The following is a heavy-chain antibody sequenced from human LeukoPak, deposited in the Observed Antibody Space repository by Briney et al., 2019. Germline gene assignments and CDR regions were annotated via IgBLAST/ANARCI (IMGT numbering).Heavy chain of an antibody. CDR3: VKDRDRVVRPGAITVSGSFDY. CDR1: GFSFSNYG. CDR2: MSYDGSYA. J-gene: IGHJ4*02. Sequence: GGSLRLSCAASGFSFSNYGMHWVRQAPGKGLEWVAVMSYDGSYAYYADSVKGRFTLSRDNPKNTRYLHMNSLRAEDTAVYYCVKDRDRVVRPGAITVSGSFDYWGQGTLVTVSS. D-gene: IGHD1-14*01. V-gene: IGHV3-30*18.